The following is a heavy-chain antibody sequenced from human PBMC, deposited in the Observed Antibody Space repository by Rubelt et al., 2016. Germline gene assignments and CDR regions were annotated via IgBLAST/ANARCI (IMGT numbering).Heavy chain of an antibody. CDR3: AARHGTQTYGAFDL. J-gene: IGHJ3*01. D-gene: IGHD6-13*01. Sequence: QEQLVQSGAEVRKPGASVSISCKPSGHNFIGYHIHWVRQAPGQGLEWMGIITSRRGSTSYAPKFQGRVSLTRDTLELNSLRPEDTAVYFCAARHGTQTYGAFDLWGQGTKVTVSS. CDR2: ITSRRGST. V-gene: IGHV1-46*01. CDR1: GHNFIGYH.